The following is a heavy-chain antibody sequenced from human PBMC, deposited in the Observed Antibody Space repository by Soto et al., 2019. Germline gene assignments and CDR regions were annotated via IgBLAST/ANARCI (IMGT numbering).Heavy chain of an antibody. CDR2: INPSGGST. D-gene: IGHD3-3*01. J-gene: IGHJ6*03. CDR3: ARDHANAGTSSITIFGVVIMDLYMDV. V-gene: IGHV1-46*03. Sequence: QVQLVQSGAEVKKPGASVKVSCKASGYTFTSYYMHWVRQAPGQGLEWMGIINPSGGSTSYAQKFQGRATMTRDTATSTVYMELSSLRSEDTAVYYCARDHANAGTSSITIFGVVIMDLYMDVWGKGTTVTVSS. CDR1: GYTFTSYY.